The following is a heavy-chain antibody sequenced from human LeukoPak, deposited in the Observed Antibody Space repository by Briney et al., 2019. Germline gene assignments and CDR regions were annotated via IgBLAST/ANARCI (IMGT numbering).Heavy chain of an antibody. V-gene: IGHV1-18*01. CDR3: ARAMYDILTGYWENWFDP. J-gene: IGHJ5*02. Sequence: ASAKVSCKASGYTFTSYGISWVRQAPGQGLEWMGWISAYNGNTNYAQKLQGGVTMTTDTSTSTAYMELRSLRSDDTAVYYCARAMYDILTGYWENWFDPWGQGTLVTVSS. CDR1: GYTFTSYG. D-gene: IGHD3-9*01. CDR2: ISAYNGNT.